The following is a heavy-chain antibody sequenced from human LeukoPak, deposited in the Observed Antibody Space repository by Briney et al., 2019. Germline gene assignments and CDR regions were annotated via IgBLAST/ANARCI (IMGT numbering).Heavy chain of an antibody. CDR2: ISGSGGST. D-gene: IGHD3-9*01. J-gene: IGHJ4*02. CDR3: AKGGVLRYFDWSDY. V-gene: IGHV3-23*01. Sequence: PGGSLRLSCAASGFTFSSCAMSWVRQAPGKGLEWVSAISGSGGSTYYADSVKGRFTISRDNSKNTLYLQMNSLGAEDTAVYYCAKGGVLRYFDWSDYWGQGTLVTVSS. CDR1: GFTFSSCA.